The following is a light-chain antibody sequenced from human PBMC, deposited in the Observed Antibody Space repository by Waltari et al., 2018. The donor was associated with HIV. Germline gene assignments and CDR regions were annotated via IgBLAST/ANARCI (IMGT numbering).Light chain of an antibody. Sequence: QSALSQPASVSGSPGQSITISCTGGSGDVWTYNLVSWYQRLPGSAPKRIIYEATKRPSGVSNRYSGSKSGGTASLTISGLQADDEGHYYGCSYAGTVVFGGGTELTVL. CDR3: CSYAGTVV. CDR2: EAT. CDR1: SGDVWTYNL. V-gene: IGLV2-23*01. J-gene: IGLJ2*01.